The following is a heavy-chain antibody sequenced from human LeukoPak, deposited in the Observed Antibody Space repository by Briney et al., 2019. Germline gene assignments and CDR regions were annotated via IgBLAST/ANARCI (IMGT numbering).Heavy chain of an antibody. Sequence: ASVKVSCKASGYTFTSYYMHWVRQAPGQGLEWMGIINPSGGSTSYAQKFQGRVTMTRDTSTSTVYMELSSLRSEDTAVYYRARDDIAVAGYDYWGQGTLVTVSS. CDR1: GYTFTSYY. V-gene: IGHV1-46*01. CDR2: INPSGGST. D-gene: IGHD6-19*01. J-gene: IGHJ4*02. CDR3: ARDDIAVAGYDY.